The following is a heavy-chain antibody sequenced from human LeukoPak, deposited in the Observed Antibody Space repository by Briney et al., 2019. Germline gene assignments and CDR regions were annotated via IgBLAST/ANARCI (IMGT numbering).Heavy chain of an antibody. CDR1: GFTFSSYA. D-gene: IGHD3-3*01. J-gene: IGHJ4*02. CDR2: ISGSGGST. V-gene: IGHV3-23*01. CDR3: AENSLRYYGFWNGYLGYFDY. Sequence: GGSLRLSCAASGFTFSSYAMSWVRQAPGKGLEWVSAISGSGGSTYYADSVTGRFTISRDNSKNTLYLQMNSLRAEDTAVYYCAENSLRYYGFWNGYLGYFDYWGQGTLVTVSS.